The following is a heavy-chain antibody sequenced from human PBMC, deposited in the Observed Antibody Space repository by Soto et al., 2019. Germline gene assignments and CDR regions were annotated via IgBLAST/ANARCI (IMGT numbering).Heavy chain of an antibody. CDR2: ISSSGSTI. CDR1: GGKFSKSY. V-gene: IGHV3-48*03. D-gene: IGHD6-25*01. Sequence: SGGKFSKSYRKWDRQDPGKGLEWVSYISSSGSTIYYADSVKGRFTISRDNAKNSLYLQMNSLRAEDTAVYYCARESRWDSSGFAYWGQGTLVSVSS. J-gene: IGHJ4*02. CDR3: ARESRWDSSGFAY.